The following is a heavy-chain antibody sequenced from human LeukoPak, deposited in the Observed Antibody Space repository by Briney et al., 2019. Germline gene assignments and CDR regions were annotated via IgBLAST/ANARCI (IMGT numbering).Heavy chain of an antibody. Sequence: GRSLRLSCAASGFTFSSYAMSWVRQAPGKGLEWVSAISGSGGSTYYADSVKGQFTISRDNAKNSLYLQMNSLRAEDTAVYYCDGGIGWISNLGGGQGTLVTVSS. D-gene: IGHD6-19*01. V-gene: IGHV3-23*01. J-gene: IGHJ4*02. CDR1: GFTFSSYA. CDR3: DGGIGWISNLG. CDR2: ISGSGGST.